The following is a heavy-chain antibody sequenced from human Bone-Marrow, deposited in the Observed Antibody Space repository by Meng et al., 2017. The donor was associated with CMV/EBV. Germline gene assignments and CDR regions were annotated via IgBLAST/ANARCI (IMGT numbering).Heavy chain of an antibody. CDR1: GYSFDSHW. D-gene: IGHD3-3*01. CDR3: ATLSDLYSEFYFDN. Sequence: GESLNISCKTSGYSFDSHWFGWVRQMPGKGLEWMAVIYPGDSEIRYSPSFQGQVTISADKSITTAHLQWSSLKASDTAMYYCATLSDLYSEFYFDNWGQGTLVTVSS. J-gene: IGHJ4*02. CDR2: IYPGDSEI. V-gene: IGHV5-51*01.